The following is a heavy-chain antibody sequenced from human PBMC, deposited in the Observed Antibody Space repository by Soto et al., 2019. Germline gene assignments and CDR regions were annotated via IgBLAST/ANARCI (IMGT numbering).Heavy chain of an antibody. D-gene: IGHD3-3*01. CDR1: GGTFSNYA. Sequence: QVQLVQSGAEVKKPGSSVKVSCRASGGTFSNYAISWVRQAPGQGLEWMGGIVPAFGTPNYAQNLQGRITITADDSTTTVYMDLISLRSDDTAVYYCARGATIFGVAAYSYYEMEVWGQGTTVTVSS. CDR3: ARGATIFGVAAYSYYEMEV. V-gene: IGHV1-69*01. CDR2: IVPAFGTP. J-gene: IGHJ6*02.